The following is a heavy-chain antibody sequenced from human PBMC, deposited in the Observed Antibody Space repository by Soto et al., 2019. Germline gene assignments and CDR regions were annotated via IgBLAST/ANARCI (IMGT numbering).Heavy chain of an antibody. CDR3: ARHYGDYDRDNWFDP. CDR1: GGSFSGYY. V-gene: IGHV4-34*01. D-gene: IGHD4-17*01. J-gene: IGHJ5*02. Sequence: SETLSLTCAVYGGSFSGYYWSWIRQPPGKGLEWIGEINHSGSTNYNPSLKSRVTISVDTSKNQFSLKLSSVTTADTAVYYCARHYGDYDRDNWFDPWGQGTLVTVSS. CDR2: INHSGST.